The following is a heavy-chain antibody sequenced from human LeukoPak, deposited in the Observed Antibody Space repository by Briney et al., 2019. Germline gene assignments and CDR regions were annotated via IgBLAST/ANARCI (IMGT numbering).Heavy chain of an antibody. CDR2: INHTGSI. J-gene: IGHJ3*02. CDR3: AFTTGDYDPIAYYDAFDM. CDR1: GGSFTGYY. D-gene: IGHD3-22*01. Sequence: PSETLSLTCAVSGGSFTGYYWSWIRQPPGKGLEWIGEINHTGSIKYYPSLKSRISVSLDTSRNEFSLKMISVTAADTAVYYCAFTTGDYDPIAYYDAFDMWGQGTSVTVSS. V-gene: IGHV4-34*01.